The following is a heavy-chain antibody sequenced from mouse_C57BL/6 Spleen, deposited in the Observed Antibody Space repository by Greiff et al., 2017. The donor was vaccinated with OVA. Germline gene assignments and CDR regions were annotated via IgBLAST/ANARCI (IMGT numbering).Heavy chain of an antibody. J-gene: IGHJ3*01. D-gene: IGHD3-1*01. CDR3: VREGANFPLAY. CDR2: IRSKSSNYAT. V-gene: IGHV10-3*01. Sequence: EVQLVESGGGLVQPKGLLKLSCAASGFTFNTYAMPWVRQAPGKGLEWVARIRSKSSNYATYYADSVKDRFTISRDDYKSMLYLQMNNLKTEDTSMYYCVREGANFPLAYWGQGTLVTVSA. CDR1: GFTFNTYA.